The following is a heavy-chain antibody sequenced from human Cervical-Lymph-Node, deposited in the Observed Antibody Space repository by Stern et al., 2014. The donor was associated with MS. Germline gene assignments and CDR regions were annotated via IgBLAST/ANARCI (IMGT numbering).Heavy chain of an antibody. Sequence: VQLVESGGGVVQPGRSLRLSCAASGFTFSSHGMHWVRQAPGKGLEWVAVISYDGSIKCYADSVKGRFTISRDNSKNTLYLQMNSLRGEDTAVYFCAKSGGVVNFQNYYYGMDVWGQGTTVTVSS. CDR2: ISYDGSIK. J-gene: IGHJ6*02. CDR1: GFTFSSHG. V-gene: IGHV3-30*18. CDR3: AKSGGVVNFQNYYYGMDV. D-gene: IGHD2-15*01.